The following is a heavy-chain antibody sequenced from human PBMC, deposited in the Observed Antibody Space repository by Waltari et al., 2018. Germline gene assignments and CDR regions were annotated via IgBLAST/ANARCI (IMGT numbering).Heavy chain of an antibody. CDR1: GFAFRSYS. CDR3: AIAED. V-gene: IGHV3-74*01. CDR2: INPDGTNA. Sequence: EVQLVESGGGLVQPGGSLRLSRVAPGFAFRSYSMHWVRQAPGKGLMWVGRINPDGTNATYADSVRGRFTISRDNARDTLYLRMSSLRREDTAVYYCAIAEDWGQGTLVTVSS. J-gene: IGHJ4*02.